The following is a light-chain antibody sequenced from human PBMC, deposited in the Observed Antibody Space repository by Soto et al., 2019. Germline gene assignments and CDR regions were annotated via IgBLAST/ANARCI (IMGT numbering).Light chain of an antibody. Sequence: DIHMTQSPSSVSASVGHIVTITCRASQNISSWLAWYQQKPGQAPNLRIYKASHLENGVPSRFRGSGSGTEFTLTISSLKHGDFETYYCQHYNTYPWTFGQGTKVDIK. CDR2: KAS. CDR3: QHYNTYPWT. V-gene: IGKV1-5*03. CDR1: QNISSW. J-gene: IGKJ1*01.